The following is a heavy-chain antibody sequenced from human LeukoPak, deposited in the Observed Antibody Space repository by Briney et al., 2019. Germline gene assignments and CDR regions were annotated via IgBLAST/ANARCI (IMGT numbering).Heavy chain of an antibody. CDR3: AKDKGSETNYFDY. Sequence: GRSLRLSCAASGFTFDDYAMHWVRQAPGKGLEWVSGISWNSGSIGYADSVKGRFTISRDNAKNSLYLQMNSLRAGDMALYYCAKDKGSETNYFDYWGQGTLVTVSS. D-gene: IGHD1-14*01. CDR2: ISWNSGSI. V-gene: IGHV3-9*03. CDR1: GFTFDDYA. J-gene: IGHJ4*02.